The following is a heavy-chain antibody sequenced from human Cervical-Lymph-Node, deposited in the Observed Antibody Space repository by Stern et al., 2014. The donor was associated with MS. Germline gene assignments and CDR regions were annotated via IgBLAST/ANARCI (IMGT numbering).Heavy chain of an antibody. CDR3: ATSTYGLVH. J-gene: IGHJ4*02. V-gene: IGHV1-69*01. Sequence: QMQLGQSGPEVKKPGSSVKVSCKAAGDTFDSYGISWVRQAPGQGLECMGGLFPFFGTPIYAQKFQGRVTMTADESTTTAYMDLTSLSVEDTAVYYCATSTYGLVHWGQGTLVTVSS. D-gene: IGHD3-10*01. CDR1: GDTFDSYG. CDR2: LFPFFGTP.